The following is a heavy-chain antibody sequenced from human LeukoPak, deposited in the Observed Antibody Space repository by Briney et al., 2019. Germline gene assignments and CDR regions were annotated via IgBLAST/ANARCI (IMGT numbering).Heavy chain of an antibody. D-gene: IGHD5-18*01. J-gene: IGHJ4*02. CDR3: ARARGYSYGHFDY. Sequence: KTSETLSPTCAVYGGSFSGYYWSWIRQPPGKGLEWIGEINHSGSTNYNPSLKSRVTISVDTSKNQFSLKLSSVTAADTAVYYCARARGYSYGHFDYWGQGTLVTVSS. V-gene: IGHV4-34*01. CDR1: GGSFSGYY. CDR2: INHSGST.